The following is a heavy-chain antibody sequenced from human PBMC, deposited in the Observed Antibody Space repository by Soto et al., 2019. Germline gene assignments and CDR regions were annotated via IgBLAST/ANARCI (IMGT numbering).Heavy chain of an antibody. D-gene: IGHD2-15*01. CDR1: GGSISSYY. V-gene: IGHV4-59*08. J-gene: IGHJ4*02. Sequence: PSETLSLTCTFSGGSISSYYWSWIRQPPGKGLEWIGYIYYSGSTNYNPSLKSRVTISVDTSKNQFSLKLSSVTAADTAVYYCARARGARYFDYWGQGTLVTVSS. CDR3: ARARGARYFDY. CDR2: IYYSGST.